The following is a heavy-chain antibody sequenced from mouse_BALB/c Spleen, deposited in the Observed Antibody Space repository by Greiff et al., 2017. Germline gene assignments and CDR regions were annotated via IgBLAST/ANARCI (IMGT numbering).Heavy chain of an antibody. CDR1: GFTFSSYA. V-gene: IGHV5-6-5*01. Sequence: EVQGVESGGGLVKPGGSLKLSCAASGFTFSSYAMSWVRQTPEKRLEWVASISSGGSTYYPDSVMGRFTISRDNARNILYLQMSSLRSEDTAMYYCARDIGGNYEYYAMDDWGQGTSVTVSS. CDR2: ISSGGST. CDR3: ARDIGGNYEYYAMDD. J-gene: IGHJ4*01. D-gene: IGHD2-1*01.